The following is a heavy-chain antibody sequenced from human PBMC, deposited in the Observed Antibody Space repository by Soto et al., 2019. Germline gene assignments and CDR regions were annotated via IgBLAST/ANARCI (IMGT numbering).Heavy chain of an antibody. V-gene: IGHV3-30*03. Sequence: QVQLVESGGGVVQPGTSLTLSCAASGFTFSNYAMHWVRQAPGKGLEWVAAMSFDGTRYYADSVKGRSTISRDSARNTVFLQTSGLGVDDTALYYCTRGRPLPSVNTGDEPLEIWGQGTMVTVSS. J-gene: IGHJ3*02. CDR3: TRGRPLPSVNTGDEPLEI. CDR1: GFTFSNYA. D-gene: IGHD3-16*01. CDR2: MSFDGTR.